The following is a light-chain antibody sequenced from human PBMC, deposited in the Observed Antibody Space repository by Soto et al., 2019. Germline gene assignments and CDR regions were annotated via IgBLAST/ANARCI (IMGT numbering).Light chain of an antibody. CDR2: GVS. CDR1: QGVGNW. J-gene: IGKJ3*01. Sequence: DVQMTQSPSSVSASVGDRVTITCRASQGVGNWLAWYQRKPGKAPELLIYGVSTLRNGVPSRFSGNGSGTDFTLTINGLQTEDFATYYCQQANTFPITFGPGTKVDIK. CDR3: QQANTFPIT. V-gene: IGKV1D-12*01.